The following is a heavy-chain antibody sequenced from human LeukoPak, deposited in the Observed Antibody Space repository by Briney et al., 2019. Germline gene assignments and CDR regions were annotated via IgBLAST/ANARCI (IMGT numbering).Heavy chain of an antibody. D-gene: IGHD2-2*01. Sequence: GGSLRLSCAASGFTFSSYSMNGVRQAPGKGLEWVSSISSSSSYIYYADSVKGRFTISRDNAKNSLYLQMNSLRAEDTAVYYCARDGEPYCSSTSCYSPFDYWGQGTLVTVSS. V-gene: IGHV3-21*01. CDR1: GFTFSSYS. CDR2: ISSSSSYI. CDR3: ARDGEPYCSSTSCYSPFDY. J-gene: IGHJ4*02.